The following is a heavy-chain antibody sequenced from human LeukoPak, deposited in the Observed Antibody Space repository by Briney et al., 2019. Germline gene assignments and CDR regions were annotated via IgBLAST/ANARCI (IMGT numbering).Heavy chain of an antibody. V-gene: IGHV3-74*01. CDR2: INSDGNST. J-gene: IGHJ4*02. CDR3: AREAVGPRPFDY. Sequence: GGSLRLSCAASGFTFRSYWMHWVRQAPGKGLVWVSRINSDGNSTTYADSVKGRFTISRDNAKNSLYLQMNSLRVEDTAVYYCAREAVGPRPFDYWGQGTLVTVSS. D-gene: IGHD1-26*01. CDR1: GFTFRSYW.